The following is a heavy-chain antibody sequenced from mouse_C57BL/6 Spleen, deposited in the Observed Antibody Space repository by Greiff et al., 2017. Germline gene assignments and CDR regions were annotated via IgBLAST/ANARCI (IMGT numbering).Heavy chain of an antibody. CDR2: INPNNGGT. CDR1: GYTFTDYY. D-gene: IGHD1-3*01. Sequence: EVQLQQSGPELVKPGASVKISCKASGYTFTDYYMNWVKQSHGKSLEWIGDINPNNGGTSYNQKFKGKATLTVDKSSSTAYMELRSLTSEDAAVYYCARYNFSFDYWGKGTTLTVSS. CDR3: ARYNFSFDY. V-gene: IGHV1-26*01. J-gene: IGHJ2*01.